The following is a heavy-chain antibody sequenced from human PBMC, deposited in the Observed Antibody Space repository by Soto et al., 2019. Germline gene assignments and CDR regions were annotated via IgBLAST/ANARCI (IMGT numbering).Heavy chain of an antibody. CDR2: IYYSGCT. CDR3: ARRAYSSGWDNWFDP. V-gene: IGHV4-61*01. Sequence: SETLSLTCTVSGGSVSSGNYYWSWIRQPPGKGLEWIGYIYYSGCTNYNPSLKSRVTISVDTSKNQFSLKLSSVTAADTAVYYCARRAYSSGWDNWFDPWGQGTLVTVSS. J-gene: IGHJ5*02. D-gene: IGHD6-19*01. CDR1: GGSVSSGNYY.